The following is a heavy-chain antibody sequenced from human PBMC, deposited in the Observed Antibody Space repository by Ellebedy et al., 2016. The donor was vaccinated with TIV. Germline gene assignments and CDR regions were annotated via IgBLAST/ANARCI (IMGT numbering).Heavy chain of an antibody. J-gene: IGHJ6*02. CDR3: ASSLTMLRGGMDV. Sequence: MPSETLSLTCTVSGGSISSYYWSWIRRPPGKGLEGSGYIYYSGSTNYNPSLKSRVTISVDTSKNQFSLKLSSVTAADTAVYYCASSLTMLRGGMDVWGQGTTVTVSS. D-gene: IGHD3-10*01. CDR1: GGSISSYY. V-gene: IGHV4-59*01. CDR2: IYYSGST.